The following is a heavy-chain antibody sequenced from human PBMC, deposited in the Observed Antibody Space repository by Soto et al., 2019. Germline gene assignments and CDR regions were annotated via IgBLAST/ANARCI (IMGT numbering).Heavy chain of an antibody. D-gene: IGHD2-2*01. CDR3: AREVPAARDYYYYGMDV. CDR2: ISSSSSYI. J-gene: IGHJ6*02. Sequence: SGGSLRLSCAASGFTFSSYSMNWVRRAPGKGLEWVSSISSSSSYIYYADSVKGRFTISRDNAKNSLYLQMNSLRAEDTAVYYCAREVPAARDYYYYGMDVWGQGTTVTVSS. CDR1: GFTFSSYS. V-gene: IGHV3-21*01.